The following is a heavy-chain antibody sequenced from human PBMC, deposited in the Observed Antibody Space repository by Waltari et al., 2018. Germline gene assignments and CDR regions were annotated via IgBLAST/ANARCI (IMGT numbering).Heavy chain of an antibody. Sequence: QLQLQEAGPGLVKPSQTLSLTCTVSGDSIGSGEYFWSWIRQPPGKGLEWIGYLYYSGSTYYNPSLKSRVTISGDTSKNEFSLKLSSVTAADTAVYYCARSYGSGSYWLDALDIWGQGTVVTVSS. CDR1: GDSIGSGEYF. D-gene: IGHD3-10*01. CDR3: ARSYGSGSYWLDALDI. J-gene: IGHJ3*02. V-gene: IGHV4-30-4*08. CDR2: LYYSGST.